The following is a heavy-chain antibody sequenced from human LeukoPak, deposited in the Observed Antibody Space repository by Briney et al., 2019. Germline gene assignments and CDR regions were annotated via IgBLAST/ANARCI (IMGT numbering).Heavy chain of an antibody. V-gene: IGHV3-48*01. CDR3: ARDKLRGYFAWFDP. CDR1: GFTFSSYS. J-gene: IGHJ5*02. D-gene: IGHD1-26*01. CDR2: ISSSSTTI. Sequence: QPGGSLRLSCAASGFTFSSYSMMWVRQAPGKGLEWVSYISSSSTTIYYADSVKGRFTISRDNAKNSLYLQMNSLRAEDTAVYYCARDKLRGYFAWFDPWGQGTLVTVSS.